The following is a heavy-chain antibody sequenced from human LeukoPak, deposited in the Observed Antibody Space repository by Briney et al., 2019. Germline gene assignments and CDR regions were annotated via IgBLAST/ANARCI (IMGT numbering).Heavy chain of an antibody. CDR1: GFTFSSYW. Sequence: PGGSLRLSCAASGFTFSSYWMHWVRQAPGKGLVWVSRINSDGSSTSYADSVKGRFTISRDNAKNTLYLQMNSLIAEDTAVYYCARVLDFWSGYYTGVNNFDYWGQGTLVTVSS. CDR3: ARVLDFWSGYYTGVNNFDY. J-gene: IGHJ4*02. CDR2: INSDGSST. D-gene: IGHD3-3*01. V-gene: IGHV3-74*01.